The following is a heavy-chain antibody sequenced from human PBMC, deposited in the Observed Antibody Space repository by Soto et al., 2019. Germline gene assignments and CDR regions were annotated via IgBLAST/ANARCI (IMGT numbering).Heavy chain of an antibody. CDR1: GGTFSSYA. D-gene: IGHD2-15*01. CDR3: ARECSGGSCTLYWYYGMDV. J-gene: IGHJ6*02. Sequence: QVQLVQSGAEVKKPGSSVKVSCKASGGTFSSYAISWVRQAPGQGLEWMGGIIPICGTANYAQKFQGRVTISADESTITAYMELSSLGSEDTAVYYCARECSGGSCTLYWYYGMDVWGQGTTVTV. CDR2: IIPICGTA. V-gene: IGHV1-69*01.